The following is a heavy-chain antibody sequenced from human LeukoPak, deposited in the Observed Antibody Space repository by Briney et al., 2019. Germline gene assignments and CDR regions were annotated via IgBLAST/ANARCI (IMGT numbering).Heavy chain of an antibody. D-gene: IGHD2-21*02. CDR1: GYIFTSYD. Sequence: PGASVKVSCKASGYIFTSYDINWVRQATGQGLEWMGWMNPNSGNTGYAQKFQGRVTMTRNTSISTAYMELSSLRSEDTAVYYCARGMVVTAIRIPYYYYYMDVWGKGTTVTVSS. CDR2: MNPNSGNT. V-gene: IGHV1-8*01. J-gene: IGHJ6*03. CDR3: ARGMVVTAIRIPYYYYYMDV.